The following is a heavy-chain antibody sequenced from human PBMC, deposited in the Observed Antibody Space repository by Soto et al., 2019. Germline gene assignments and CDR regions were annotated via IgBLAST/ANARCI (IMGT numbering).Heavy chain of an antibody. CDR3: ARTPCTRHKGSGRCYSEDY. Sequence: AAGSRRLSCAAYGFTFSSSAMHWVRQAPGKGLEWVALISYDGKNKYYADSVKGRFTVSRDNSKNTLYLIMNSLNTEDKAVDFCARTPCTRHKGSGRCYSEDYWGQGTQVTVSS. J-gene: IGHJ4*02. CDR1: GFTFSSSA. CDR2: ISYDGKNK. V-gene: IGHV3-30*04. D-gene: IGHD2-15*01.